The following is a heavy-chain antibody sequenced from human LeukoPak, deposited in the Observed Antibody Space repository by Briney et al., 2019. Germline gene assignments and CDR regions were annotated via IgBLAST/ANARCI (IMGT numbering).Heavy chain of an antibody. CDR2: IYYSGST. D-gene: IGHD2-8*02. CDR3: ARVYSPLLVYFDY. J-gene: IGHJ4*02. Sequence: SETLSLTCTVSGGSISSYYWSWIRQPPGKGLEWIGYIYYSGSTNYNPSLKSRVTISVDTSKNQFSLELSSVTAADTAVYYCARVYSPLLVYFDYWGQGTLVTVSS. CDR1: GGSISSYY. V-gene: IGHV4-59*01.